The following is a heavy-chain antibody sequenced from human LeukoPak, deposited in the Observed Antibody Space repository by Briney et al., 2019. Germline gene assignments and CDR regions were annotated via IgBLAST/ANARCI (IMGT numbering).Heavy chain of an antibody. CDR3: ARSVLGYSYGLHIDY. CDR2: IHYRGST. J-gene: IGHJ4*02. V-gene: IGHV4-59*01. CDR1: GGSISSYY. Sequence: SETLSLTCTVSGGSISSYYWSWIRQPPGKGLEWIGYIHYRGSTNYNPSLKSRVTISVDTSKNQFSLKLSSLTAADTAVYYCARSVLGYSYGLHIDYWGQGTLVTVSS. D-gene: IGHD5-18*01.